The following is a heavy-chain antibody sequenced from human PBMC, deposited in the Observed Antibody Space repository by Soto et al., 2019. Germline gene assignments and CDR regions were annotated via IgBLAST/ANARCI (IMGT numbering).Heavy chain of an antibody. Sequence: QVQLQQWGAGLLKPSETLSLTCAVYVETFSGHYWSWIRQPPGKGLEWIGEINHSGRTNYNPSLKSRVTISVDTSKNPFSLKLSSVTAADTAVYYCARGGRGSENAFDIWGQGTLVTVSS. CDR3: ARGGRGSENAFDI. J-gene: IGHJ3*02. V-gene: IGHV4-34*01. CDR1: VETFSGHY. D-gene: IGHD6-19*01. CDR2: INHSGRT.